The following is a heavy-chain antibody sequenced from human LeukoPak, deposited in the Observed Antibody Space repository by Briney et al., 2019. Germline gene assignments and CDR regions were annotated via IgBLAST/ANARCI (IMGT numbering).Heavy chain of an antibody. CDR2: IIPIFGTA. Sequence: GASVKVSCKASGYTFTSRAINWVRQAPGQGLEWMGGIIPIFGTANYAQKFQGRVTITADESTSTAYMELSSLRSEDTAVYYCAREGIVGATLSFDYWGQGTLVTVSS. D-gene: IGHD1-26*01. V-gene: IGHV1-69*13. J-gene: IGHJ4*02. CDR3: AREGIVGATLSFDY. CDR1: GYTFTSRA.